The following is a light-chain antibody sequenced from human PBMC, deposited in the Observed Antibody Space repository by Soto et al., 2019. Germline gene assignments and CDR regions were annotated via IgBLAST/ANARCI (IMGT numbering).Light chain of an antibody. CDR1: SSNSGSNT. Sequence: VLTQPPSASGTPGQRVTISCSGSSSNSGSNTVNWYQQLPGTAPKLLIYNTKQRPSGVPDRFSGTQSGTSASLAISGLQSEDEADYYCAAWDGTLNGYVFGTGTKVTVL. V-gene: IGLV1-44*01. J-gene: IGLJ1*01. CDR3: AAWDGTLNGYV. CDR2: NTK.